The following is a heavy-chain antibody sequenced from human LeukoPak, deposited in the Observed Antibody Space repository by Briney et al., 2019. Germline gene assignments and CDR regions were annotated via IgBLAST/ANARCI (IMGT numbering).Heavy chain of an antibody. CDR2: IRYDGSNK. CDR3: AKDSPPVGYYDSSGYPGAFDI. V-gene: IGHV3-30*02. Sequence: PGGSLRLSCAASGFTFSSYGMHWVRQAPGKGLEWVAVIRYDGSNKYYADSVKGRFTISRDNSKNTLYLQMNSLTAEDTAVYYCAKDSPPVGYYDSSGYPGAFDIWGQGTMVTVSS. CDR1: GFTFSSYG. D-gene: IGHD3-22*01. J-gene: IGHJ3*02.